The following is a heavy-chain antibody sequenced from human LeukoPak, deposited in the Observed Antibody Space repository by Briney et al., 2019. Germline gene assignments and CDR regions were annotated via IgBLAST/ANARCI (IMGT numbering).Heavy chain of an antibody. CDR1: GASISSYY. Sequence: SETLSLTCTVSGASISSYYWSWIRQPPGKGLEWIGYIYYSGSTNYNPSLKSRVTISVDTSKNQFSLKLSSVTAADTAVYYCARSLKSYAFDIWGQGTMVTVSS. CDR3: ARSLKSYAFDI. J-gene: IGHJ3*02. V-gene: IGHV4-59*08. CDR2: IYYSGST.